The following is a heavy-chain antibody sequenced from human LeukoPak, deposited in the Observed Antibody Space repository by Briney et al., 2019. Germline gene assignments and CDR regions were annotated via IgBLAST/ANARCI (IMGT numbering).Heavy chain of an antibody. CDR3: TTKVKRGSSGDDYDD. CDR2: ISSNGNDK. J-gene: IGHJ4*02. D-gene: IGHD6-19*01. CDR1: GVTFSNYG. Sequence: PGGSLRLSCAASGVTFSNYGMHWVRQAPGKGLEWVALISSNGNDKVYVDSVKGGFTISRDDSKSTMYLQMNRMRVEAAAVYYCTTKVKRGSSGDDYDDWGQGTLVTASS. V-gene: IGHV3-30*03.